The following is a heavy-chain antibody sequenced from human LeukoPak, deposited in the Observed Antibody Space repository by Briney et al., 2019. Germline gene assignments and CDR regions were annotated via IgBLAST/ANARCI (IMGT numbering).Heavy chain of an antibody. V-gene: IGHV3-66*01. D-gene: IGHD2-8*02. CDR2: IYAGGYT. J-gene: IGHJ4*02. Sequence: PGGSLRLSCAASGFTVSNNYMSWVRQAPGKGLEWVSIIYAGGYTYYADSVKGRFTISRDNSKNTLYLQMNSLTAEDTAVYYCARNGPGGYYFDFWGQGTLVTVSS. CDR3: ARNGPGGYYFDF. CDR1: GFTVSNNY.